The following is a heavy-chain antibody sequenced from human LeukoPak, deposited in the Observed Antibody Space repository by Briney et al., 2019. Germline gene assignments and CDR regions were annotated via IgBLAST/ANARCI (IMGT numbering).Heavy chain of an antibody. J-gene: IGHJ4*02. Sequence: SETLSLTCAVYGGSFSGYYWSWIRQPPGKGLEWIGEINHSGSTNYNPSLKSRVAISVDTSKNQFSLKLSSVTAADTAVYYCARESSSVFDYWGQGTLVTVSS. CDR1: GGSFSGYY. D-gene: IGHD6-13*01. CDR2: INHSGST. V-gene: IGHV4-34*01. CDR3: ARESSSVFDY.